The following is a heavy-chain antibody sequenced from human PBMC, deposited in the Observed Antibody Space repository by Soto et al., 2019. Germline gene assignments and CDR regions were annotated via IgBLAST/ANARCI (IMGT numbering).Heavy chain of an antibody. CDR3: ASDRYGDPLWGQDDFDY. V-gene: IGHV3-23*01. CDR1: GFTCSSYA. Sequence: PGGSLRLSCGASGFTCSSYAMSWVRQAPGKGLEWVSTIRDSGNSTYSTDSVKGRFTISRDNSKNTLYLQINSLRAEDTAVYYCASDRYGDPLWGQDDFDYWGQGTLVTVSS. J-gene: IGHJ4*02. D-gene: IGHD4-17*01. CDR2: IRDSGNST.